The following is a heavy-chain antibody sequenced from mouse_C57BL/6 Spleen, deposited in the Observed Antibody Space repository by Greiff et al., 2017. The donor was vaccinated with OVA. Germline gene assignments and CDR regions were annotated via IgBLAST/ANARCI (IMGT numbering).Heavy chain of an antibody. CDR1: GYAFSSYW. V-gene: IGHV1-80*01. J-gene: IGHJ2*01. CDR3: ARRYGSSSYFDY. Sequence: VQLQESGAELVKPGASVKISCKASGYAFSSYWMNWVKQRPGKGLEWIGQIYPGDGDTNYNGKFKGKATLTADKSSSTAYMQLSSLTSEDSAVYFCARRYGSSSYFDYWGQGTTLTVSS. CDR2: IYPGDGDT. D-gene: IGHD1-1*01.